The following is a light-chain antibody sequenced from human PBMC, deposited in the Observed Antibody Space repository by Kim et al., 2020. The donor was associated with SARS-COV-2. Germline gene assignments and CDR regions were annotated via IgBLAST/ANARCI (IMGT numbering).Light chain of an antibody. CDR2: AAS. Sequence: DIQMTQSPSSLSASVGDRVTITCRASQDINNFLAWIQQRPGKAPKLLIYAASSLQSGVPSRFSGSGSGTDFTLTISSLQPEDFATYYCQQANSFPWTFGQGTKVDIK. CDR3: QQANSFPWT. CDR1: QDINNF. J-gene: IGKJ1*01. V-gene: IGKV1-12*01.